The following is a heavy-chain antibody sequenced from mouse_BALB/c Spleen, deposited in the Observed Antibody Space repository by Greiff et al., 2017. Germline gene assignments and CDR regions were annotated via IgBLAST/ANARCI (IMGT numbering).Heavy chain of an antibody. V-gene: IGHV5-6*01. J-gene: IGHJ2*01. CDR2: ISSGGSYT. D-gene: IGHD1-1*01. CDR3: ARSTGVYYYGSSDYFDY. Sequence: EVQVVESGGDLVKPGGSLKLSCAASGFTFSSYGMSWVRQTPDKRLEWVATISSGGSYTYYPDSVKGRFTISRDNAKNTLYLQMSSLKSEDTAMYYCARSTGVYYYGSSDYFDYWGQGTTLTVSS. CDR1: GFTFSSYG.